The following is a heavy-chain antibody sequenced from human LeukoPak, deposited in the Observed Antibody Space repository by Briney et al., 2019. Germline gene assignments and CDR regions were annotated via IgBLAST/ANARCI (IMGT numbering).Heavy chain of an antibody. CDR3: AKPMVRGVIIDLGY. Sequence: GGSLRLSCAASGFTFNNYGMHWVRQAPGKGLEWVAFIRYDASNKYYADSVKGRFTISRDNSKNTLYLQMNSLRAEDTAVYYCAKPMVRGVIIDLGYWGQGTLVTVSS. CDR2: IRYDASNK. V-gene: IGHV3-30*02. CDR1: GFTFNNYG. J-gene: IGHJ4*02. D-gene: IGHD3-10*01.